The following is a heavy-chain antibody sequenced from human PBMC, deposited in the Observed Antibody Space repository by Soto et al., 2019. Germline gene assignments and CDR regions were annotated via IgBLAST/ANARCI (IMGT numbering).Heavy chain of an antibody. CDR1: GFTFSSYG. CDR3: ARNYGGNSDDNCFFDY. V-gene: IGHV3-33*01. Sequence: QVQQVESGGGVVQPGRSLRLSCAASGFTFSSYGMHWVRQAPGKGLEWVAVIWYDGSNKYYADSVKGRFTISRDNSKNTLYLQMNSLRAEDTAVYYCARNYGGNSDDNCFFDYWGQGTLVTVSS. CDR2: IWYDGSNK. D-gene: IGHD4-17*01. J-gene: IGHJ4*02.